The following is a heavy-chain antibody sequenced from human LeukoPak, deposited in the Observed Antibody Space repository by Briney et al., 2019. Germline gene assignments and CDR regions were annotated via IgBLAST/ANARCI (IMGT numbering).Heavy chain of an antibody. J-gene: IGHJ5*02. CDR1: GFTFSSYS. V-gene: IGHV3-21*01. Sequence: GGSLRLSCAASGFTFSSYSMNWVRQAPGKGLEWVSSISSSSSNIYYADSVKGRFTISRDNAKNSLYLQMNSLRAEDTAVYYCARDRSVYDFWSGYPIKDNWFDPWGQGTLVTVSS. D-gene: IGHD3-3*01. CDR3: ARDRSVYDFWSGYPIKDNWFDP. CDR2: ISSSSSNI.